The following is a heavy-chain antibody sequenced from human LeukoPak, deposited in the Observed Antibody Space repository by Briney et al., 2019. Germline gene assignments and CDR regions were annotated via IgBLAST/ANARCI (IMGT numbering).Heavy chain of an antibody. V-gene: IGHV3-23*01. J-gene: IGHJ4*02. CDR2: ISGSGGRT. D-gene: IGHD4/OR15-4a*01. CDR1: GFSFSSYG. Sequence: GGSLRLSCAASGFSFSSYGMNWDRQATGKGLQWVSGISGSGGRTYYADSVKGRFTISRDNSKNTLYLQMNSLRAEDTAVYYCARRAGAYSHPYDYWGQGTLVTVSS. CDR3: ARRAGAYSHPYDY.